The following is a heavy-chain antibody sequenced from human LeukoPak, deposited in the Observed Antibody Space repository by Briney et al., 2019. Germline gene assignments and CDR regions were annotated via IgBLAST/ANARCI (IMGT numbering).Heavy chain of an antibody. CDR1: GGSISSDSYY. CDR2: IYSSGST. Sequence: SETLSLTCTVSGGSISSDSYYWGWIRQPPGKGLQWIGRIYSSGSTNYNPSLESRVTMSVDTTKNQFSLKLSSVTAADTAVYYCARERGSSWSLDYWGQGTLVTVSS. D-gene: IGHD6-13*01. CDR3: ARERGSSWSLDY. J-gene: IGHJ4*02. V-gene: IGHV4-39*07.